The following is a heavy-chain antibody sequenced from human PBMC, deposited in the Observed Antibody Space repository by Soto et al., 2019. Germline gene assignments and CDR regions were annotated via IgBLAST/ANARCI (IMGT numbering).Heavy chain of an antibody. J-gene: IGHJ6*02. CDR3: ARSGGNVLKYYYYGMDV. CDR1: GYTFTSYA. CDR2: INAGSGST. D-gene: IGHD2-15*01. V-gene: IGHV1-3*01. Sequence: ASVKVSCKASGYTFTSYAMHWVRQAPGQRLEWMGRINAGSGSTNYAQKFQGRVTMTRDTSTSTVYMELSSLRSEDTAVYYCARSGGNVLKYYYYGMDVWGQGTTVTVSS.